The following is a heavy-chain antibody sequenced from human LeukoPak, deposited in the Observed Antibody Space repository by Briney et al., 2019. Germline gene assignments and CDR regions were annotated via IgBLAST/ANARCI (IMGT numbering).Heavy chain of an antibody. CDR2: IYYSGST. CDR1: GGSISSYY. Sequence: PSETLSLTCTVSGGSISSYYWSWIRQPPGKGLEWIGYIYYSGSTNYNPSLKSRVTISVDTSKNQFSLKLSSVTAADTAVYYCASSGAYCGGDCYFDYWGQGTLSPSPQ. CDR3: ASSGAYCGGDCYFDY. J-gene: IGHJ4*02. D-gene: IGHD2-21*01. V-gene: IGHV4-59*01.